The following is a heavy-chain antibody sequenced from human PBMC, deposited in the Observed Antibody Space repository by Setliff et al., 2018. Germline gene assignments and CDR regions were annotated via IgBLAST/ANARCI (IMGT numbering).Heavy chain of an antibody. Sequence: PGGSLRLSCAASGFTFSNYYMHWVRQAPGKGLVWVSRITSDGSRIGYADPVKGRFTISRDNAKNSLYLQMNSLGAEDTALYYCARAHRFFSDTSGYFYDQGRSAFDVWGQGTMVTVSS. J-gene: IGHJ3*01. V-gene: IGHV3-74*01. CDR1: GFTFSNYY. D-gene: IGHD3-22*01. CDR3: ARAHRFFSDTSGYFYDQGRSAFDV. CDR2: ITSDGSRI.